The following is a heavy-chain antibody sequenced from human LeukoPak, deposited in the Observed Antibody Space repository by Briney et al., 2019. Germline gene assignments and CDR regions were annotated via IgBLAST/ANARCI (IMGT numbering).Heavy chain of an antibody. J-gene: IGHJ4*02. CDR2: FDPEDGET. V-gene: IGHV1-24*01. Sequence: ASVKVSCKVSGYTLTELSMHWVRQAPGKGLEWMGGFDPEDGETIYAQKFQGRVTMTEDTSTDIAYMELSSLRSEDTAVYYCATVMYNWNAIRYWGQGTLVTVSS. D-gene: IGHD1-20*01. CDR1: GYTLTELS. CDR3: ATVMYNWNAIRY.